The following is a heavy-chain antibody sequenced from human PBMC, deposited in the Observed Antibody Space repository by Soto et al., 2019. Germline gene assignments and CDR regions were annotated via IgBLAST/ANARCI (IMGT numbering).Heavy chain of an antibody. CDR3: ARGGGTGIVGIFGSPFDI. V-gene: IGHV3-33*01. Sequence: QVQLVESGGGWVQPGRSLRLSCEATGFSFTTYGMHWVRQAPGKGLECVAVIGYDGNNKYYADSVEGRFTISRDNSKNTVYLQMKSLRGDDTAVYYCARGGGTGIVGIFGSPFDILRQGTVVTVSS. J-gene: IGHJ3*02. CDR1: GFSFTTYG. D-gene: IGHD1-1*01. CDR2: IGYDGNNK.